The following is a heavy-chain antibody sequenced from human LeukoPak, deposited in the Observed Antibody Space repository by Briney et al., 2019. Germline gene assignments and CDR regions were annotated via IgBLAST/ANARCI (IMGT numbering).Heavy chain of an antibody. Sequence: ASVKVSCKASGYTFTSYDINWVRQATGQGLEWLGWMNPNSGNTGYAQRFQGRISMTSNTAISTVYMELGSLISDDTAVYYCARGRMPSGKIGPWGQGTLVNVSS. D-gene: IGHD5-12*01. CDR3: ARGRMPSGKIGP. CDR2: MNPNSGNT. CDR1: GYTFTSYD. J-gene: IGHJ5*02. V-gene: IGHV1-8*01.